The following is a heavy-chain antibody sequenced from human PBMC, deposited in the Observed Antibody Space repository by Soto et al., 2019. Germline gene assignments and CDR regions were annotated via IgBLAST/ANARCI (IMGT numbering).Heavy chain of an antibody. CDR1: GFTFSSYS. CDR3: ARGTTRYFDY. J-gene: IGHJ4*02. CDR2: ISSSSSYI. D-gene: IGHD4-17*01. Sequence: EVQLVESGGGLVKPGGSLRLSCAASGFTFSSYSMNWVRQAPGKGLEWVSSISSSSSYIYYADSVKGRFTISRDNAKNSLYLQMISLRAEDTAEYYCARGTTRYFDYWGQGTLVTVSS. V-gene: IGHV3-21*01.